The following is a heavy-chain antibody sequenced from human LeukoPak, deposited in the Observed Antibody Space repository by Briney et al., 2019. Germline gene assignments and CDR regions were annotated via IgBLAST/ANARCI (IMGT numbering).Heavy chain of an antibody. CDR2: IYTSGST. V-gene: IGHV4-4*07. D-gene: IGHD3-22*01. CDR1: GGSISSYY. Sequence: PSETLSLTCTVSGGSISSYYWSWIRQPAGKGLEWIGRIYTSGSTNYNPSLKSRVTMSVDTSKNQFPLKLSSVTAADTAVYYCARDGGYYYDSSGYPPDHAFDIWGQGTMVTVSS. CDR3: ARDGGYYYDSSGYPPDHAFDI. J-gene: IGHJ3*02.